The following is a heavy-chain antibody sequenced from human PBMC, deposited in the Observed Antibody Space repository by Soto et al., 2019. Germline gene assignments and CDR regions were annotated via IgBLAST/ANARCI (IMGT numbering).Heavy chain of an antibody. D-gene: IGHD1-26*01. V-gene: IGHV3-23*01. CDR3: AKDKSMGAGSYSYFDS. J-gene: IGHJ4*02. CDR2: ISGSDDST. Sequence: GGSLRLSCAASGFTSSSYAMSWVRQAPGKGLEWVSFISGSDDSTYYADSVKGRFTISRDNSKNTLYLQINSLRAEDTAIYYCAKDKSMGAGSYSYFDSWGQGTLVTVSS. CDR1: GFTSSSYA.